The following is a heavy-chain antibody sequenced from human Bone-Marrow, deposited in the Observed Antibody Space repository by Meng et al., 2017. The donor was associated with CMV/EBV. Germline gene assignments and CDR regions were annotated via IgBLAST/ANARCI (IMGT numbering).Heavy chain of an antibody. CDR3: ARDLPDIRFLEWLIEAAPDAFDI. Sequence: ASVKVSCKASGYTFTGHYMHWVRQAPGQGLEWMGWINPNSGGTNYAQKFQGRVTMTRDTSISTAYMELSSLRSEDTAVYYCARDLPDIRFLEWLIEAAPDAFDIWGQGTMVTVSS. J-gene: IGHJ3*02. V-gene: IGHV1-2*02. CDR1: GYTFTGHY. CDR2: INPNSGGT. D-gene: IGHD3-3*01.